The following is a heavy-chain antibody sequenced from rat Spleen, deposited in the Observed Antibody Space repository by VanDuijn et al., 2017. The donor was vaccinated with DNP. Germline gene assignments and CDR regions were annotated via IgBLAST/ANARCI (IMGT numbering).Heavy chain of an antibody. V-gene: IGHV5-25*01. CDR1: GFTFSNYD. CDR3: ASLIGDY. Sequence: EVQLVESGGGLVQPGRSLKLSCAASGFTFSNYDMAWVRQAPTKGLEWVASISPSGGSTYYRDSVKGRFTVSRDNAKSSLYLQMDSLRSEDTATYYCASLIGDYWGQGVMVTVSS. CDR2: ISPSGGST. J-gene: IGHJ2*01. D-gene: IGHD1-5*01.